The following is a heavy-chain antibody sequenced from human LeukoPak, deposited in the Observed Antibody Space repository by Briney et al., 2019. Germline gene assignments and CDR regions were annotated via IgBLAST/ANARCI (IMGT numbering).Heavy chain of an antibody. CDR2: IYHSGST. J-gene: IGHJ4*02. D-gene: IGHD4-23*01. CDR1: GGSISSNY. CDR3: ARSVTFDYGGNSSPFDY. Sequence: TSETLSLTCTVSGGSISSNYWSWIRQPPGNGLEWIGVIYHSGSTNDNPSLKSRVAISIDTSTNQFSVQLNSVTAADTPVYYCARSVTFDYGGNSSPFDYWGRGTLVTVS. V-gene: IGHV4-59*01.